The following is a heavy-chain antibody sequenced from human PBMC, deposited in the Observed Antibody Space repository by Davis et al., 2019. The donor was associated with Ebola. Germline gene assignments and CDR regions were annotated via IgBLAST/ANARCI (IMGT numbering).Heavy chain of an antibody. CDR2: ISGSGGST. D-gene: IGHD5-12*01. Sequence: GESLKISCAASGFTFSSYAMSWVRQAPGKGLEWVSAISGSGGSTYYADSVKGRFTISRDNSKNTLYLQMNSLRAEDTAVYYCAKGEDSGYDYLYYFDYWGQGTLVTVSS. CDR3: AKGEDSGYDYLYYFDY. V-gene: IGHV3-23*01. J-gene: IGHJ4*02. CDR1: GFTFSSYA.